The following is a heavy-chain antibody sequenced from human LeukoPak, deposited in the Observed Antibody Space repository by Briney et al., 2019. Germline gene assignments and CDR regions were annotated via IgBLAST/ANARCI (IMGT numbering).Heavy chain of an antibody. V-gene: IGHV4-34*01. CDR3: ARGLPYYDFWSGQFMDG. Sequence: SETLSLTCAVYGGSFRGYYWSWIRQPPGKGLEWIGEINHSGSTNYNPSLKSRVTISVDPSKNQFSLELSSVTAADTAVYYCARGLPYYDFWSGQFMDGWGQGTTVTVSS. CDR2: INHSGST. CDR1: GGSFRGYY. D-gene: IGHD3-3*01. J-gene: IGHJ6*02.